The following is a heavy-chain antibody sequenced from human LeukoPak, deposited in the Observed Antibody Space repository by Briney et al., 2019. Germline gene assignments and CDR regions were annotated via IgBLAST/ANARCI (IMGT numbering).Heavy chain of an antibody. V-gene: IGHV4-59*01. CDR2: IYYSGST. CDR1: GGSISSYY. Sequence: PSETLSLTCTVSGGSISSYYWSWIRQSPGKGLEWIGYIYYSGSTNYNPSLKSRVTISVDTSKNQFSLKLSSVTAADTAVYYCARAVGTAPFDHWGQGTLVTVSS. D-gene: IGHD2-21*02. CDR3: ARAVGTAPFDH. J-gene: IGHJ4*02.